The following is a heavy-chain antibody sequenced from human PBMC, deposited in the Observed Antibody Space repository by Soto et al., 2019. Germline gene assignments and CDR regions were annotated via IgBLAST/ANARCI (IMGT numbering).Heavy chain of an antibody. D-gene: IGHD2-15*01. CDR2: INHSGST. J-gene: IGHJ6*03. CDR1: GGSFSGYY. CDR3: ATSDPLAAYYRGDYYYYYMEV. V-gene: IGHV4-34*01. Sequence: SETLSLTCAVYGGSFSGYYWSWIRQPPGKGLEWIGEINHSGSTNYNPSLKSRVTISVDTSKNQFSLKLSSVTAADTAVYYCATSDPLAAYYRGDYYYYYMEVWGKGTTVTVSS.